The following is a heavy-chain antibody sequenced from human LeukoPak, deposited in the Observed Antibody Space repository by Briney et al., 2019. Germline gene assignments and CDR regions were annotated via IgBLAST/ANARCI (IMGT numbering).Heavy chain of an antibody. D-gene: IGHD3-10*01. CDR1: GYTFTSYD. CDR2: MNPNSGNT. Sequence: GASVKVSCKASGYTFTSYDINWVRQATGQGLEWMGWMNPNSGNTGYAQKFQGRVTMTRNTSISTAYMELSSLRSEDTAVYYCARKGLLWFGELLSDHDAFDIWGQGTMVTVSS. J-gene: IGHJ3*02. CDR3: ARKGLLWFGELLSDHDAFDI. V-gene: IGHV1-8*01.